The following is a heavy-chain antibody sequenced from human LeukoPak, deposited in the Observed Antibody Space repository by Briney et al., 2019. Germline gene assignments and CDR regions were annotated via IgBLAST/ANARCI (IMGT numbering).Heavy chain of an antibody. J-gene: IGHJ4*02. CDR3: ARVYSSGWYDY. Sequence: GGSLRLSCAASGFTFSSYAMSWVRHAQGKGLEWVSLISGGGGSTYYADSVKGRFTISRDNSKNTLDLQMNSLRAEDTAVYYCARVYSSGWYDYWGQGTLVTVSS. CDR1: GFTFSSYA. D-gene: IGHD6-19*01. CDR2: ISGGGGST. V-gene: IGHV3-23*01.